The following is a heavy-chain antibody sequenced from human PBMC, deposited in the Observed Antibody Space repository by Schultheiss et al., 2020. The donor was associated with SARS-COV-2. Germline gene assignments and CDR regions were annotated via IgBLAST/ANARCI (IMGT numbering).Heavy chain of an antibody. D-gene: IGHD5-24*01. V-gene: IGHV4-61*01. Sequence: SETLSLTCTVSGGSVSSGSYYWSWIRQPPGKGLEWIGYIYYSGSTNYNPSLKSRVTISIDKSKNQFSLKLSSVTAADTAVYYCARAEDGYNSLDYWGQGTLVTVSS. CDR3: ARAEDGYNSLDY. CDR2: IYYSGST. J-gene: IGHJ4*02. CDR1: GGSVSSGSYY.